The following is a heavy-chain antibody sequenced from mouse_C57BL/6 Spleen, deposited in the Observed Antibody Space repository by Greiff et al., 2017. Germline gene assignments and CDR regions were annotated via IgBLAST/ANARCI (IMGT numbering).Heavy chain of an antibody. D-gene: IGHD2-5*01. Sequence: QVQLQQPGAELVKPGASVKLSCKASGYTFTSSWMHWVKQRPGRGLEWIGRIDPNGGGTKYNEKFKSKATLTVDKPSSTAYMQLSILTSEDSAVYFCSRDRNYVVGAFDYWGQGTSLTVSS. CDR2: IDPNGGGT. CDR3: SRDRNYVVGAFDY. J-gene: IGHJ2*02. V-gene: IGHV1-72*01. CDR1: GYTFTSSW.